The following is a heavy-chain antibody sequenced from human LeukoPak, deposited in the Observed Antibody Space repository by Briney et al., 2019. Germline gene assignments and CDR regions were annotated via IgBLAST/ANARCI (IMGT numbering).Heavy chain of an antibody. D-gene: IGHD3-22*01. CDR1: GGTFSSYA. V-gene: IGHV1-69*05. CDR2: IIPIFGTA. Sequence: SVKVSCKASGGTFSSYAISWVRQAPGQGLEWMGRIIPIFGTANYAQKFQGRVTITTDESTSTAYMERSSLRSEDTAVYYCARAATYYYDSSGDWGQGTLVTVSS. J-gene: IGHJ4*02. CDR3: ARAATYYYDSSGD.